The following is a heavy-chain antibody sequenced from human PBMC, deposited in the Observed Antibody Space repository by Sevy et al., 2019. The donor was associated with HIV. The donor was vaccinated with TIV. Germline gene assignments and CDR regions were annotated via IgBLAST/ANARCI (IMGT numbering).Heavy chain of an antibody. CDR3: VRDESFSLIVVDPDY. CDR2: ISGYNGNT. D-gene: IGHD3-22*01. Sequence: ASVKVSCQASGYTFSNYGVAWVRQAPGQGLEWMGWISGYNGNTKYAQKFQDRVIMTTDTATSTAYMELRSLRSDDTAVYYCVRDESFSLIVVDPDYRGQGTLVTVSS. CDR1: GYTFSNYG. V-gene: IGHV1-18*01. J-gene: IGHJ4*02.